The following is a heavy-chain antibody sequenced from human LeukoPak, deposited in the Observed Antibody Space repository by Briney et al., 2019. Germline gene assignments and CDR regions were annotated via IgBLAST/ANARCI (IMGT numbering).Heavy chain of an antibody. CDR3: ARFWFGELLYPDY. V-gene: IGHV4-34*01. CDR2: INQSGRT. D-gene: IGHD3-10*01. CDR1: GGSFSGYY. J-gene: IGHJ4*02. Sequence: SETLSLTCAVYGGSFSGYYWAWIRQPPGKGLEWIGEINQSGRTNYNPSLKSRVTMSVDTSKNQFSLELSSVTAADTAVYYCARFWFGELLYPDYWGQGTLVTVSS.